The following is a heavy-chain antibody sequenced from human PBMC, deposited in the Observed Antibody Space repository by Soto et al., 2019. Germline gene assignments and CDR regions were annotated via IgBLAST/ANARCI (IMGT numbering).Heavy chain of an antibody. V-gene: IGHV3-23*01. D-gene: IGHD6-19*01. CDR2: INDIGDNT. Sequence: PGGSLSLSCAASGFTLSSFAMSWVRQAPGKGLEWVSTINDIGDNTYYADSVKGRFTISRDNSKKTLYLQMDSLRAEDTAIYYCAKDPQSSGWSYNWFDPWGQGTLVTVSS. CDR1: GFTLSSFA. CDR3: AKDPQSSGWSYNWFDP. J-gene: IGHJ5*02.